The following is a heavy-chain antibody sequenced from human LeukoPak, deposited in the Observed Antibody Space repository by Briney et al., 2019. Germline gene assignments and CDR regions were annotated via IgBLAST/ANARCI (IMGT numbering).Heavy chain of an antibody. D-gene: IGHD6-19*01. CDR3: ATTGVAVAGTWGFDC. Sequence: GGSLRLSCAASGFTFSSYNMNWVRQAPGKGLEWVSSISSSSSYIYYADSVRGRFTISRDNAKNSLYLQMNSLRAEDTAVYYCATTGVAVAGTWGFDCWGQGTLVTVSS. CDR2: ISSSSSYI. V-gene: IGHV3-21*01. J-gene: IGHJ4*02. CDR1: GFTFSSYN.